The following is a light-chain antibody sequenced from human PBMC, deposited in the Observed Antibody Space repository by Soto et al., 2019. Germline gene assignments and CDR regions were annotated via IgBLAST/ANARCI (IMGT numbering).Light chain of an antibody. Sequence: QSALTQPPSASGSPGQSVTISCTGTSSDVGGYNSVSWYQQHPGKAPKLMIYDVSKRPSGVPDRFSGSKSVNTASLTVSGSPAEYEHDNYCTSYLGSNRFMVNGGGTRVTLL. V-gene: IGLV2-8*01. J-gene: IGLJ2*01. CDR1: SSDVGGYNS. CDR3: TSYLGSNRFMV. CDR2: DVS.